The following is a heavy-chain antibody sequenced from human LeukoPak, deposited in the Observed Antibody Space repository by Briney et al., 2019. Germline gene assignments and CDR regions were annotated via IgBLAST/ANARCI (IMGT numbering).Heavy chain of an antibody. V-gene: IGHV1-18*01. Sequence: ASVKVSFKASGYTFTSYGISWVRQAPGQGLEWMGWITAYNGNTNYAQKLQGRVTITTDTSTSTAYMVLRSLRSDDTAVYYCARDVARGYQLLPIDYWGQGTLVTVSS. CDR2: ITAYNGNT. CDR1: GYTFTSYG. D-gene: IGHD2-2*01. CDR3: ARDVARGYQLLPIDY. J-gene: IGHJ4*02.